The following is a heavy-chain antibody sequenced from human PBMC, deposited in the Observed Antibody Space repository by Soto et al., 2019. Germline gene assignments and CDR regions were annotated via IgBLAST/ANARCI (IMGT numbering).Heavy chain of an antibody. CDR1: GGSFSGYY. D-gene: IGHD3-10*01. CDR2: INHSGST. Sequence: PSETLSLTCAVYGGSFSGYYWSWIRQPPGKGLEWIGEINHSGSTNYNPSLKSRVTISVDTSKNQFSLKLSSVTAADTAVYYCARGPYYYGSGSYYNAYYYYGMDVWGQGTTVTVSS. CDR3: ARGPYYYGSGSYYNAYYYYGMDV. V-gene: IGHV4-34*01. J-gene: IGHJ6*02.